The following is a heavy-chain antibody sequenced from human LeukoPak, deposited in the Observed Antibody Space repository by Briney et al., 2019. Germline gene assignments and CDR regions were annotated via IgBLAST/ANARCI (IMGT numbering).Heavy chain of an antibody. CDR2: VHHSGSS. CDR3: AKGAARTGWFDP. CDR1: GDSIPNGGYY. Sequence: PLETPSLTCTVSGDSIPNGGYYWGWVPQPPGEGLGGIGYVHHSGSSYYNPSLKSRVSTSVDRTNNQFSLKLSSVTAADTAVYYCAKGAARTGWFDPWGQGALVTVSS. V-gene: IGHV4-30-2*01. J-gene: IGHJ5*02. D-gene: IGHD3/OR15-3a*01.